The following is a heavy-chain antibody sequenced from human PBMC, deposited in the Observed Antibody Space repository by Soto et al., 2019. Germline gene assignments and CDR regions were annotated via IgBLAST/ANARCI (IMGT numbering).Heavy chain of an antibody. Sequence: QVQLVQSGAEVKKPGASVKVSCEASGYTFTSYYLHWVRQAPGQGLEWMGIINPGGRSTTYAQKFQGSVTMTRDTSTSTGYRELSSRRSEDTAVYYCASDSGSYYRSDAFDIWGQGTMVTVSS. V-gene: IGHV1-46*01. D-gene: IGHD1-26*01. CDR2: INPGGRST. J-gene: IGHJ3*02. CDR1: GYTFTSYY. CDR3: ASDSGSYYRSDAFDI.